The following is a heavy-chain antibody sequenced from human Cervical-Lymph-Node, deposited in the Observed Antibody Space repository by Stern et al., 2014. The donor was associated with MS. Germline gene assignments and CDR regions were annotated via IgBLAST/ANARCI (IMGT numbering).Heavy chain of an antibody. Sequence: QVQLQQWGAGLLKPSETLSLTCAVYGGSFSGYYWSWIRQPPGKGLAWIGEINHSESTNYNPSLKSRVTISVDTSKNQFSLKLSSVTAADTAVYYCACRRRGPIGYWGQGTLVTVSS. J-gene: IGHJ4*02. CDR2: INHSEST. CDR1: GGSFSGYY. V-gene: IGHV4-34*01. D-gene: IGHD3-10*01. CDR3: ACRRRGPIGY.